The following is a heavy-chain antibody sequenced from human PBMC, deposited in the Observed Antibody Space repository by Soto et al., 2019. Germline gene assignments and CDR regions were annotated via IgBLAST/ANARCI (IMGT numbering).Heavy chain of an antibody. Sequence: PSETLSLTCAVSGGSITSSGYSWTWIRQPPGKGLEWIGYIYHTGTTYYNPSLKSRLTISLDRSKNHFSLKLTSVTAADTAVYFCAREILMLRGAGGMHVWGPGTPVTVSS. V-gene: IGHV4-30-2*01. CDR1: GGSITSSGYS. J-gene: IGHJ6*02. CDR3: AREILMLRGAGGMHV. D-gene: IGHD3-10*01. CDR2: IYHTGTT.